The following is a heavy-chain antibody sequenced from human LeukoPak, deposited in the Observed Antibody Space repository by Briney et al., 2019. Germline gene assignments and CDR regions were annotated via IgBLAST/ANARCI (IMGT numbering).Heavy chain of an antibody. J-gene: IGHJ6*02. Sequence: SETLSLTCTVSGGSISSGDYYWSWIRQHPGKGLEWIGYIYYSGSTYYNPSLKSRVTISVDTSKNQFSLKLSSVTAADTAVYYCARAEDFWSGNYYYYYGMDVWGQGTTVTVSS. V-gene: IGHV4-31*03. CDR3: ARAEDFWSGNYYYYYGMDV. CDR1: GGSISSGDYY. D-gene: IGHD3-3*01. CDR2: IYYSGST.